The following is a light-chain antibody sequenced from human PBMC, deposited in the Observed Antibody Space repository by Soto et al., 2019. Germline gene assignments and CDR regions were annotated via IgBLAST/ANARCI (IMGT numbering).Light chain of an antibody. CDR3: QQSNSYPVT. V-gene: IGKV1-5*03. CDR1: QSISSW. J-gene: IGKJ1*01. Sequence: DIQMTQSPSTLSASVGDRVTITCRASQSISSWLAWYQQKPGKVPKVLIHKASSLETGVPSRFSGGESGTEFTLTISSLQPDDFANYYCQQSNSYPVTFGQGTKVEVK. CDR2: KAS.